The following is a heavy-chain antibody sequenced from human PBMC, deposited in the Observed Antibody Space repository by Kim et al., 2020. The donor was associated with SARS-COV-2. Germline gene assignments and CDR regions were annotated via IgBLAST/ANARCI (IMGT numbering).Heavy chain of an antibody. Sequence: SETLSLTCTVSGGSISSSSYYWGWIRQPPGKGLEWIGSIYYSGSTYYNPSLKSRVTISVDTSKNQFSLKLSSVTAADTAVYYCARLEGYYGSGSYYTRGAYFDYWGQGTLVTVSS. CDR3: ARLEGYYGSGSYYTRGAYFDY. J-gene: IGHJ4*02. D-gene: IGHD3-10*01. CDR2: IYYSGST. CDR1: GGSISSSSYY. V-gene: IGHV4-39*01.